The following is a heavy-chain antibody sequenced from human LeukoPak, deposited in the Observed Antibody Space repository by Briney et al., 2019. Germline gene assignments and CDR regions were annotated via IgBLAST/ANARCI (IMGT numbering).Heavy chain of an antibody. V-gene: IGHV4-38-2*02. J-gene: IGHJ5*02. D-gene: IGHD3-9*01. CDR2: IYHSGST. CDR3: AGVYYDILTGYYPGLGWFDP. CDR1: GYSISSGYY. Sequence: SETLSLTCTVSGYSISSGYYWGWIRQPPGKGLEWIGSIYHSGSTYYNPSLKSRVTISVDTSKNQFSLKLSSVTAADTAVYYCAGVYYDILTGYYPGLGWFDPWGQGTLVTVSS.